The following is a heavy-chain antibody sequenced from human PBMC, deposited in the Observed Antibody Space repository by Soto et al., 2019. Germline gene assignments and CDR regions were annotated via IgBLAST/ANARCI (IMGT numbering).Heavy chain of an antibody. CDR2: ISSTSATI. D-gene: IGHD7-27*01. V-gene: IGHV3-48*02. J-gene: IGHJ2*01. CDR1: GFTFSSSS. CDR3: ARDNLGNWGAWYFDL. Sequence: EVQLVESEGGLVQPGGSLRLSCAASGFTFSSSSMNWVRQAPGKGLEWVSYISSTSATIYYADSVKGRFTISRDNAKNSLYLQMNSLRDEDTAVYYCARDNLGNWGAWYFDLWGRGTLVTVSS.